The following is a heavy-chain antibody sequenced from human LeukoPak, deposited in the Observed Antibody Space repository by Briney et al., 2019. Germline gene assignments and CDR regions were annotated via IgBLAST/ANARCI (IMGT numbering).Heavy chain of an antibody. D-gene: IGHD6-13*01. CDR2: IKQDGSEK. CDR1: GFTFSNTW. CDR3: ARDSDYYSSSWYWFDP. Sequence: GGSLRLSCAASGFTFSNTWMSWVRQAPGKGLEWVANIKQDGSEKYYVDSVKGRFTISRDNAKNSLYLQMNSLRAEDTAVYYCARDSDYYSSSWYWFDPWGQGTLVTVSS. V-gene: IGHV3-7*05. J-gene: IGHJ5*02.